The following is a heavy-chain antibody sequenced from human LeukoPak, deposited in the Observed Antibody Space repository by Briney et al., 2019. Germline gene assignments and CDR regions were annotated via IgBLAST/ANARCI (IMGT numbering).Heavy chain of an antibody. CDR1: GFTFSSYS. J-gene: IGHJ4*02. CDR3: AKDHPAKGGRQWLAFDY. D-gene: IGHD6-19*01. Sequence: MPGGSLRLSCAASGFTFSSYSMNWVRQAPGKGLEWVSSISSSSSYIYYADSVKGRFTISRDNSKNTLYLQMNSLRAEDTAVYYCAKDHPAKGGRQWLAFDYWGQGTLVTVSS. CDR2: ISSSSSYI. V-gene: IGHV3-21*04.